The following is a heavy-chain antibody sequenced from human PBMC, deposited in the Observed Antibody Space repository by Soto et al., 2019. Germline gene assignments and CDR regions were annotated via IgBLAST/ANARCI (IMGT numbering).Heavy chain of an antibody. CDR1: VFDFDDYA. V-gene: IGHV3-43D*04. J-gene: IGHJ4*02. D-gene: IGHD3-22*01. CDR3: AKSLYYYDSSPLDH. CDR2: TNSDGTDS. Sequence: GGSLRRSCAAAVFDFDDYAMHWVRQVPGKGLEWVSLTNSDGTDSYYADSVKGRFTISRDNAKTTLYLQMDRLRPEDTALYFCAKSLYYYDSSPLDHWGQGTLVTVSS.